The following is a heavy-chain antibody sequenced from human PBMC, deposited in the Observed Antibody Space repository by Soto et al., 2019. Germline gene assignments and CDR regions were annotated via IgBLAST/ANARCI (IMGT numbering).Heavy chain of an antibody. CDR3: ARESGDWPLNWFDP. D-gene: IGHD2-21*02. J-gene: IGHJ5*02. CDR2: ITSDGKSK. Sequence: PGGSLRLSCAASGFNFSNHWMHWVRQRPGEGLVWVSRITSDGKSKAYAESVKGRFAISRDNAKNTLYLQMNGLTAGDTAVYYCARESGDWPLNWFDPWGQGTLVTVSS. CDR1: GFNFSNHW. V-gene: IGHV3-74*01.